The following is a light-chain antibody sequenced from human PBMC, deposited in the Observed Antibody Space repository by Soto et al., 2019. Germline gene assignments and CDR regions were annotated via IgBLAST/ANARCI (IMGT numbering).Light chain of an antibody. J-gene: IGKJ1*01. CDR2: GAS. V-gene: IGKV3-15*01. CDR3: QQYNNWPRT. CDR1: QSVSSD. Sequence: ETVMTQSPATLSVSPGERATLSCGASQSVSSDLAWYQQRPGQAPRVLIYGASTRATGFPARFSGSGSGTEFTLTISSLQSEDFAIYYCQQYNNWPRTFGQGTIVAIK.